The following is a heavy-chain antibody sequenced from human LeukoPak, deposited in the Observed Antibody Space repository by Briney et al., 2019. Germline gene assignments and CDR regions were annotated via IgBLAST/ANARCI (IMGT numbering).Heavy chain of an antibody. D-gene: IGHD1-26*01. CDR2: IIPILGIA. Sequence: ASVKVSCKASGGSFSSYAISWMRQAPGQGLEWMGRIIPILGIANYAQKFQGRVTITADKSTSTAYMELRSLRSDDTAVYYCASPTGSDAFDIWGQGTMVTVSS. CDR1: GGSFSSYA. J-gene: IGHJ3*02. CDR3: ASPTGSDAFDI. V-gene: IGHV1-69*04.